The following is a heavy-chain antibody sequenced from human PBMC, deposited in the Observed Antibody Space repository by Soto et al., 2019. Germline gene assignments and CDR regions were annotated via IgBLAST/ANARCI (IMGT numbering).Heavy chain of an antibody. CDR1: GFTFSSYA. D-gene: IGHD2-15*01. CDR2: ISGSAATT. V-gene: IGHV3-23*01. Sequence: EVQLLESGGGLVQPGGSLRLSCAASGFTFSSYAMSWVRQAPGKGLEWVSAISGSAATTFYADSAKGRFTVSRDNSKNTLYLQMNSLRAEDTAVYYCARGPRYCSGYSCDYYMDVWGKGTTVTVSS. CDR3: ARGPRYCSGYSCDYYMDV. J-gene: IGHJ6*03.